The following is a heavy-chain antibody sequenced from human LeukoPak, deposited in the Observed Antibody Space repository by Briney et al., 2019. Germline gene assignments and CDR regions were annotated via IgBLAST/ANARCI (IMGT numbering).Heavy chain of an antibody. CDR3: AREPAMEPFDY. J-gene: IGHJ4*02. V-gene: IGHV1-46*01. CDR1: GYTFTSYY. Sequence: ASVKVSCKASGYTFTSYYMHWVRQAPGQGLEWMGIINPSGGSTSYTQKFQGRVTMTRDTSTSTVYMELSSLRSEDTAVYYCAREPAMEPFDYWGQGTLVTVSS. CDR2: INPSGGST. D-gene: IGHD5-18*01.